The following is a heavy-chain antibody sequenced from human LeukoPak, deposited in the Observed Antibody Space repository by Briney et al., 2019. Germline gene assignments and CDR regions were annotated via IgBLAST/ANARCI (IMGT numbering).Heavy chain of an antibody. J-gene: IGHJ4*02. Sequence: QPGGSLRLSCAASGLTFSSYWMSWVRQAPGKGLEWVANIKQDGSEKYYVASVKGRFTISRDNAKNSLYLQMNSLRAEDTAVYYCARVNSGSYPFDYWGQGTLVTVSS. CDR2: IKQDGSEK. V-gene: IGHV3-7*01. D-gene: IGHD1-26*01. CDR1: GLTFSSYW. CDR3: ARVNSGSYPFDY.